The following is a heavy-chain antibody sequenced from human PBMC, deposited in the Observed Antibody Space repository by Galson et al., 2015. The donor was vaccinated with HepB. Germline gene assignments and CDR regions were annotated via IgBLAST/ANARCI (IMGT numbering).Heavy chain of an antibody. V-gene: IGHV3-66*01. CDR2: IYSGGST. J-gene: IGHJ3*02. CDR1: GFTVSSNY. Sequence: SLRLSCAASGFTVSSNYMSWVRQVPGKGLEWVSVIYSGGSTYYADSVKGRFTISRDNSRNTLYLQMNSLRAEDTAVYYCARVSDYYDSSGYYYGGAFDIWGQGTMVAVSS. D-gene: IGHD3-22*01. CDR3: ARVSDYYDSSGYYYGGAFDI.